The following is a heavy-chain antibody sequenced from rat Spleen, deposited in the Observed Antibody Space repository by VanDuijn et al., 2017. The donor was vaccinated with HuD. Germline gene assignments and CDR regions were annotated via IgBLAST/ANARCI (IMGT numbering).Heavy chain of an antibody. D-gene: IGHD4-3*01. Sequence: QVQLRESGPGLVQPSQTLSLSCTVSGNSLSSNGISWVRQPPGKSLVWMGTIWAGGGTNYNSAVQSRLSISRDTSKSQTFLKMNRLQPEDTGTYYCARHLREASGVMDVWGQGASVTVSS. V-gene: IGHV2-72*01. CDR1: GNSLSSNG. CDR2: IWAGGGT. CDR3: ARHLREASGVMDV. J-gene: IGHJ4*01.